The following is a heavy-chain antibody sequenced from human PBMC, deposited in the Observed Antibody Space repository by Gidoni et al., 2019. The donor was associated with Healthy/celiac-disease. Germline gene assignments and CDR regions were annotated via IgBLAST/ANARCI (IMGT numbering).Heavy chain of an antibody. J-gene: IGHJ6*02. Sequence: QVQLVQSGAEVKKPGSSVKVSCRASGGTFSSYAISWVRQAPGQGLEWMGGIIPIFGTANSAQKFQGRVTITADKSTSTAYMELSSLRSEDTAVYYCARAYPIRTRSLYGMDVWGQGTTVTVSS. CDR3: ARAYPIRTRSLYGMDV. CDR2: IIPIFGTA. D-gene: IGHD2-21*01. V-gene: IGHV1-69*06. CDR1: GGTFSSYA.